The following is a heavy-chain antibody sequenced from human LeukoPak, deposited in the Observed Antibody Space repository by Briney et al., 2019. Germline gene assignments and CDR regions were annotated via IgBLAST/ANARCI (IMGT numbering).Heavy chain of an antibody. Sequence: PGGSLRLSCAASGFTFSSYNVNWVRQAPGKGLEWVSYISSSGNTKFYADSVKGRFANSRDNAKNSLYRQMNSLRDEDTAVYYCARVEVVIDYWGQGTLVTVSS. CDR3: ARVEVVIDY. CDR2: ISSSGNTK. CDR1: GFTFSSYN. D-gene: IGHD3-3*01. J-gene: IGHJ4*02. V-gene: IGHV3-48*02.